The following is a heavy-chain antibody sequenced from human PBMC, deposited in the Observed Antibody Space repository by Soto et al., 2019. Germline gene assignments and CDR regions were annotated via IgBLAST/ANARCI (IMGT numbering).Heavy chain of an antibody. V-gene: IGHV1-69*06. Sequence: QVQLVQSGPEVKKPGSSVKVSCKASGGTFSSYAISWVRQAPGQGLEWMGGIIPIFGTANYAQKFQGRVTITADKSTSTAYMELSSLRSEDTAVYYCARDPGGGRERDYYYGMDVWGQGTTVTVSS. D-gene: IGHD2-15*01. CDR2: IIPIFGTA. CDR1: GGTFSSYA. CDR3: ARDPGGGRERDYYYGMDV. J-gene: IGHJ6*02.